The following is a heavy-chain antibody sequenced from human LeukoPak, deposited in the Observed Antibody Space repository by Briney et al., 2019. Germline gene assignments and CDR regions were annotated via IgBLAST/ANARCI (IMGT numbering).Heavy chain of an antibody. D-gene: IGHD2-2*01. CDR3: ARDRYCSSTSCSQYYYYGMDV. J-gene: IGHJ6*04. CDR2: FSSSSSYI. CDR1: GFTFSSYS. V-gene: IGHV3-21*01. Sequence: SGGSLRLSCAASGFTFSSYSMNWVRQAPGKGLEWVSSFSSSSSYIYYADSVKGRFTISRDNAKNSLYLQMNSLRAEDTAVYYCARDRYCSSTSCSQYYYYGMDVWGKGTTVTVSS.